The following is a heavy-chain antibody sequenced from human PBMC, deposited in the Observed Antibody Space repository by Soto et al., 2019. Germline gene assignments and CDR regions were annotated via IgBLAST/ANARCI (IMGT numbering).Heavy chain of an antibody. CDR2: ISSSSSYI. J-gene: IGHJ6*03. CDR1: GFTFSSYS. CDR3: ASPRPGDSSSWYGENYYCYLDV. V-gene: IGHV3-21*01. Sequence: EVQLVESGGGLVKPGGSLRLSCAASGFTFSSYSMHWVRQAPGKGLEWVAAISSSSSYIYYADSVKGRFTISRDNAITTENLQMKSQRAVDTAVYYCASPRPGDSSSWYGENYYCYLDVWGKGTTVTVSS. D-gene: IGHD6-13*01.